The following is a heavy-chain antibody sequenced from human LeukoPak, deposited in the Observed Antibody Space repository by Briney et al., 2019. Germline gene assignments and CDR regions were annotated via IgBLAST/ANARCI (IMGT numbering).Heavy chain of an antibody. V-gene: IGHV4-39*07. CDR2: IYYSGST. CDR3: ARSSYCSSTSCYGNNWFDP. D-gene: IGHD2-2*01. Sequence: SETLSLTCTVSGGSISSSSYYWGWIRQPPGKGLEWIGSIYYSGSTYYNPSLKSRVTISVDTSKNQFSLKLSSVTAADTAVYYCARSSYCSSTSCYGNNWFDPWGQGTLVTVSS. J-gene: IGHJ5*02. CDR1: GGSISSSSYY.